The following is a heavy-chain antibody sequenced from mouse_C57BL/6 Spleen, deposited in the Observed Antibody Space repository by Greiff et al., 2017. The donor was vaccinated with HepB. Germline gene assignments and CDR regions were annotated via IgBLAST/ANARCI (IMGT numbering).Heavy chain of an antibody. Sequence: VQLQQSGAELVKPGASVKLSCKASGYTFTSYWMHWVKQRPGRGLEWIGRIDPNSGGTKYNEKFKSKATLTVDKPSSTAYMQLSNLTSEDSAVYYCARAGPITTVVAPVAYWGQGTLVTVSA. CDR3: ARAGPITTVVAPVAY. J-gene: IGHJ3*01. CDR1: GYTFTSYW. V-gene: IGHV1-72*01. D-gene: IGHD1-1*01. CDR2: IDPNSGGT.